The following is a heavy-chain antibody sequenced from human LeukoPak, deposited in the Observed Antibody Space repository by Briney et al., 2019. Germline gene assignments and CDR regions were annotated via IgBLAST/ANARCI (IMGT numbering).Heavy chain of an antibody. V-gene: IGHV3-15*01. Sequence: GGSLRLSCAASGFTFSNARMSWVRQAPGKGLDYIGRIKSKTDGGTTDYSAPVKCRFTISRDDSKNTLYLQMNSLKSEDTAVYYCTTVGYGSGSYSFGDYFDYWGQGTLVTVSS. D-gene: IGHD3-10*01. CDR1: GFTFSNAR. CDR3: TTVGYGSGSYSFGDYFDY. J-gene: IGHJ4*02. CDR2: IKSKTDGGTT.